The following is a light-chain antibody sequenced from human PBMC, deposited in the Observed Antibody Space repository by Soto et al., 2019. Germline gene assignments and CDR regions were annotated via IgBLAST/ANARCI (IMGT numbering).Light chain of an antibody. J-gene: IGLJ2*01. V-gene: IGLV2-11*01. CDR3: CSNAGSYSWV. CDR2: DIN. Sequence: QSALTQPRSVSGSPGQTVTISCTGTSSDVGAYNYVSWYQQHPGNVPKLLIFDINSRHSGVPDRFSGSKSGNTASLAISALQADDEADYYCCSNAGSYSWVFGGGTKLTVL. CDR1: SSDVGAYNY.